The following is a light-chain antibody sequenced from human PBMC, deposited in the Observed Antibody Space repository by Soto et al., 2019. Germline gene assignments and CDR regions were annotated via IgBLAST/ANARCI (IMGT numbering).Light chain of an antibody. CDR3: SSYTSSSTLV. Sequence: QSVLTQPASVSGSPGQSITISCTGTSSDFGGYNYVSWYQQHPGKAPKLMIYEVSNRPSGVSNRFSCSKSGNTASLTISGLQAEDEADYYCSSYTSSSTLVFGTGTKLTVL. V-gene: IGLV2-14*01. CDR1: SSDFGGYNY. J-gene: IGLJ1*01. CDR2: EVS.